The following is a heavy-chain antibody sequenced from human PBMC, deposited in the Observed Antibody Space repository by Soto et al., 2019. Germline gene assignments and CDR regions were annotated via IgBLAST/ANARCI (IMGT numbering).Heavy chain of an antibody. J-gene: IGHJ4*02. D-gene: IGHD4-17*01. V-gene: IGHV3-30*18. CDR1: GFTFSSYG. CDR2: ISYDGSNK. Sequence: QVQLVESGGGVVQPGGSLRRSCAASGFTFSSYGMHWVRQAPGKGLEWVAVISYDGSNKYYADSVKGRFTISRDNSKNTLYLQMISLRAEDTAVYYCAKDQDYGDYGGYFDYWGQGTLVTVSS. CDR3: AKDQDYGDYGGYFDY.